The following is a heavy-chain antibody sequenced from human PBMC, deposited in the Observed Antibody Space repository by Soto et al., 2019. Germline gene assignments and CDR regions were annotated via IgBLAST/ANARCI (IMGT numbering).Heavy chain of an antibody. Sequence: SETLSLTCTVSGGSISSGGYYWSWIRQHPGKGLEWIGYIYYSGSTYYNPSLKSRVTISVDTSKNQFSLKLSSVTAADTAVYYCAIDGPRGSGGNADAFDIWGQGTMVTVSS. V-gene: IGHV4-31*03. D-gene: IGHD2-15*01. CDR1: GGSISSGGYY. CDR3: AIDGPRGSGGNADAFDI. CDR2: IYYSGST. J-gene: IGHJ3*02.